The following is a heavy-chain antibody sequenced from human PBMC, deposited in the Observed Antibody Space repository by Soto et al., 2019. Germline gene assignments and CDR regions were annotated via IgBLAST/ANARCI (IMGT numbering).Heavy chain of an antibody. CDR2: ISYDGSNK. D-gene: IGHD6-13*01. J-gene: IGHJ4*02. CDR1: GFTFSSYA. CDR3: ARGGAIAAAGEYFDY. Sequence: QVQLVESGGGVVQPGRSLRLSCAASGFTFSSYAMHWVRQAPGKGLEWVAVISYDGSNKYYADSVKGRFTISRDNSKNQLYLQKNSLRAEDQAGYYCARGGAIAAAGEYFDYWGQGTLVPVSP. V-gene: IGHV3-30-3*01.